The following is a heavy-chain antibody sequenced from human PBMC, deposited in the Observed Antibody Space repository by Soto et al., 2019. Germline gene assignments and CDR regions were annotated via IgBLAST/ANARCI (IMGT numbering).Heavy chain of an antibody. Sequence: SGPTLVNPTQTLTLTCTFSGFSLSTSGVGVGWIRQPPGKGLEWLALIYWDDDKRYSPSLKSRLTITKDTSKNQVVLRMTNMDPVDTATYYCAHCSSSWSILNWFDPWGQGTLVTVSS. CDR3: AHCSSSWSILNWFDP. J-gene: IGHJ5*02. CDR1: GFSLSTSGVG. D-gene: IGHD6-13*01. CDR2: IYWDDDK. V-gene: IGHV2-5*02.